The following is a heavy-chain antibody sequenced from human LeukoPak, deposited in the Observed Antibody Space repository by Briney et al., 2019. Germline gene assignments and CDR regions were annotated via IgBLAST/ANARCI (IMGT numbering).Heavy chain of an antibody. J-gene: IGHJ4*02. CDR2: IYTSGTT. CDR1: VGSISSYY. Sequence: SETLSLTCTVSVGSISSYYWRWIRQPAGKGLEWIGRIYTSGTTNYNPSLKSRVTMSVDTSKNQFSLKLSSVTAADTAVYYCATGRYGGFSGGFDYWGQGTLVTVAS. V-gene: IGHV4-4*07. CDR3: ATGRYGGFSGGFDY. D-gene: IGHD4-23*01.